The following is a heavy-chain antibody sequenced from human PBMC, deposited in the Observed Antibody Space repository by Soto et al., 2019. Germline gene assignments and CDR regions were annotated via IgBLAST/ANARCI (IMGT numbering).Heavy chain of an antibody. D-gene: IGHD1-1*01. V-gene: IGHV1-18*01. CDR2: INAGNGNT. CDR1: GYTFSNYG. Sequence: GASVKVSCKTSGYTFSNYGINWVRQAPGQGLEWMGWINAGNGNTKYSQKFQGRVTITRDTSTSTVYMELSSLRSEDTAVYYCARVIAGSGPQVQNRFDPWGQGTLVTVSS. J-gene: IGHJ5*02. CDR3: ARVIAGSGPQVQNRFDP.